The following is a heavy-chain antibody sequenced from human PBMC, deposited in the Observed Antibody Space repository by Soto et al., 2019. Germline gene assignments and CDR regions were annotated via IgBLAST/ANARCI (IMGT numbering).Heavy chain of an antibody. Sequence: EVQLVESGGGLVKPGGSLRLSCAASGFNIKTYSMNWIRQAPGKGLEWVSAISSSGSHIYYADAVKGRFTISRDNANNAVFLQMNSLRAEDTGVYYCTRDESASSSSWHDYWGHGTLVTVSS. V-gene: IGHV3-21*03. CDR2: ISSSGSHI. D-gene: IGHD6-19*01. CDR1: GFNIKTYS. J-gene: IGHJ4*01. CDR3: TRDESASSSSWHDY.